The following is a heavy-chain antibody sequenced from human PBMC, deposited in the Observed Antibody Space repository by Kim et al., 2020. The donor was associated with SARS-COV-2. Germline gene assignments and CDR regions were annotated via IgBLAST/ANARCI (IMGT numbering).Heavy chain of an antibody. CDR3: ARASVADHTSNIPVRPNYYYYMDV. J-gene: IGHJ6*03. CDR2: IIPSSGST. D-gene: IGHD2-2*01. Sequence: ASVKVSCKASGYTFTRYYIHWVRQAPGQGLEWMGIIIPSSGSTTYAQKFQGRVTMTRDTSTSTVYMELNNLRSEDTAVYYCARASVADHTSNIPVRPNYYYYMDVWGKGTTVTVSS. CDR1: GYTFTRYY. V-gene: IGHV1-46*01.